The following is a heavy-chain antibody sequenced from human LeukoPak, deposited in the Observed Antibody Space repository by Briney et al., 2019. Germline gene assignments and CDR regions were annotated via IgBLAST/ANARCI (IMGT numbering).Heavy chain of an antibody. J-gene: IGHJ4*02. CDR2: IIPILGIA. D-gene: IGHD4-17*01. CDR1: GGTFSSYA. Sequence: SVKVSCKASGGTFSSYAISWVRRAPGQGLEWMGRIIPILGIANYAQKFQGRVTITADKSTSTAYMELSSLRSEDTAVYYCARSHGDLDRGIVYYFDYWGQGTLVTVSS. V-gene: IGHV1-69*04. CDR3: ARSHGDLDRGIVYYFDY.